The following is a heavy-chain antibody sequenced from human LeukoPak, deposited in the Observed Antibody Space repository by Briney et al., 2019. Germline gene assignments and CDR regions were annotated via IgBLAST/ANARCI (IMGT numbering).Heavy chain of an antibody. CDR2: IYPGDSDT. CDR3: ARQSRTTGTEKWFDP. V-gene: IGHV5-51*01. CDR1: GYSFTSYW. Sequence: GESLKISCKGSGYSFTSYWIGRVRQMPGKGLEWMGIIYPGDSDTRYSPSFQGQVTISADKSISTAYLQWSSLKASDTAMYYCARQSRTTGTEKWFDPWGQGTLVTVSS. D-gene: IGHD4-17*01. J-gene: IGHJ5*02.